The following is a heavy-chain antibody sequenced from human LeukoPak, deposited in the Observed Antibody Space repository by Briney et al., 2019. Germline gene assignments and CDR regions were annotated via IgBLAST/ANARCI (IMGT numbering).Heavy chain of an antibody. Sequence: GGSLRLSCAASGFTCSSYSMNWVRQAPGKGLEWVSSISSSSSYIYYADSVKGRFTISRDNAKNSLYLQMNSLRAEDTAVYYCARDLGFAHSWSGLDYWGQGTLVTVSS. CDR3: ARDLGFAHSWSGLDY. CDR2: ISSSSSYI. V-gene: IGHV3-21*01. CDR1: GFTCSSYS. D-gene: IGHD3-3*01. J-gene: IGHJ4*02.